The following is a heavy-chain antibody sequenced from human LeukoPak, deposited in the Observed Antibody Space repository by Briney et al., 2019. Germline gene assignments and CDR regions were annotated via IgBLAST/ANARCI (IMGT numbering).Heavy chain of an antibody. CDR3: ARDPSSGWYGISFDI. CDR2: IDTDGSNT. J-gene: IGHJ3*02. V-gene: IGHV3-74*01. CDR1: GFTFSSYW. D-gene: IGHD6-19*01. Sequence: PGGSLRLSCAASGFTFSSYWIHWVRQAPGKGLVWVSRIDTDGSNTNYADSVKGRFTISRDNAQNTVYLQMNSLRAEDTAVYYCARDPSSGWYGISFDIWGQGTMVTVSS.